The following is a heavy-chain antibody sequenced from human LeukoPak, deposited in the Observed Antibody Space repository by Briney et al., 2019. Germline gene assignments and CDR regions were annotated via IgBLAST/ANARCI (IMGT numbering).Heavy chain of an antibody. V-gene: IGHV5-51*01. CDR1: GYSFTSYW. CDR2: IYPGDSNT. D-gene: IGHD5-18*01. CDR3: ARRGEAMDPFVY. Sequence: GESLKISCKGSGYSFTSYWIGWVRQMPGKGLEWMGIIYPGDSNTRYSPSFEGHITISADKTINTAYLQWSRLKASDTASYFCARRGEAMDPFVYWGQGTLVTVPS. J-gene: IGHJ4*02.